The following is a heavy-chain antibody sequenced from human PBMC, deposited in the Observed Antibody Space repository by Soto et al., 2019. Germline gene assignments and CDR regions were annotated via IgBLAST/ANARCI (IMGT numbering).Heavy chain of an antibody. Sequence: SETLSLTCTVPGGSISSSRYYWGWIRQPPGKGLEWIGNIYYSGSTYYNPSLKSRVTISVDTSKNQFSLKLSSVTAADTAVYYCARQERPWEVVGSKAYYYGMDVWGQGTTVTVSS. CDR2: IYYSGST. D-gene: IGHD2-15*01. CDR1: GGSISSSRYY. CDR3: ARQERPWEVVGSKAYYYGMDV. J-gene: IGHJ6*02. V-gene: IGHV4-39*01.